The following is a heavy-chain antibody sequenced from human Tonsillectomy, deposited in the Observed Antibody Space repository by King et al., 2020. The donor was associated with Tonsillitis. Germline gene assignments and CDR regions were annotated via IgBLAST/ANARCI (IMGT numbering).Heavy chain of an antibody. CDR1: GFIFGNVW. D-gene: IGHD1-7*01. J-gene: IGHJ4*02. Sequence: VQLVESGGGLAKPGGSLRLSCVGSGFIFGNVWMSWVRQAPGKGLEWVGRIKSKSDGETTDYAAPVKGRFSITRDDSKNTLFLQMNSLKAEDITLYYCTTDHPRELPLNADYWGQGARVNVAA. CDR2: IKSKSDGETT. CDR3: TTDHPRELPLNADY. V-gene: IGHV3-15*01.